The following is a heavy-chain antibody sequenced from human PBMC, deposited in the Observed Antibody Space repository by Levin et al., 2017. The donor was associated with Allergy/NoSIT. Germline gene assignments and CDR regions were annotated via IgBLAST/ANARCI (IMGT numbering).Heavy chain of an antibody. V-gene: IGHV1-2*02. D-gene: IGHD2-2*01. J-gene: IGHJ4*02. Sequence: PGGSLRLSCKASGYTFTGYYMHWVRQAPGQGLEWMGWINPNSGGTNYAQKFQGRVTMTRDTSISTAYMELSRLRSDDTAVYYCARDDFCSSTSCYERRDGDYWGQGTLVTVSS. CDR3: ARDDFCSSTSCYERRDGDY. CDR2: INPNSGGT. CDR1: GYTFTGYY.